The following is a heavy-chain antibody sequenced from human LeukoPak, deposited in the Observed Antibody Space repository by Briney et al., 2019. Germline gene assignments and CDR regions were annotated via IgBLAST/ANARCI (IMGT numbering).Heavy chain of an antibody. CDR1: GFTFSSYG. CDR3: AKAGSTSPYYFDY. Sequence: PGGSLRLSCAASGFTFSSYGMHWVRQAPGKGLEWVAFIRYDGSNKYYADSVKGQFTISRDNSKNTLYLQMNSLRAEDTAVYYCAKAGSTSPYYFDYWGQGTLVTVSS. J-gene: IGHJ4*02. D-gene: IGHD2-2*01. V-gene: IGHV3-30*02. CDR2: IRYDGSNK.